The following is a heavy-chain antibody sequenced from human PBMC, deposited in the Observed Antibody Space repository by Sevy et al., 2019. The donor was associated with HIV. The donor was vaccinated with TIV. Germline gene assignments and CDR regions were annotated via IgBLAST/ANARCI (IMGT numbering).Heavy chain of an antibody. CDR1: GGSFSGYY. CDR3: ARGRTYSNYADYYFDY. V-gene: IGHV4-34*01. CDR2: INHSGST. J-gene: IGHJ4*02. D-gene: IGHD4-4*01. Sequence: SETLSLTCAVYGGSFSGYYWSWIRQPPGKGLEWIGEINHSGSTNYSPSLKSRVTISVDTSKNQFSLKLSSVTAADTAVYYCARGRTYSNYADYYFDYWGQGTLVTVSS.